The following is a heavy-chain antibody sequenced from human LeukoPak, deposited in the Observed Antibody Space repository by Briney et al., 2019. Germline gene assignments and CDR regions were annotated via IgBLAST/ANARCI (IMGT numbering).Heavy chain of an antibody. CDR1: GYTLTELS. Sequence: ASVKVSCKVSGYTLTELSMHWVRQAPGKGLEWMGGFDPEDGETIYAQKFQGRVTMTEDTSTDTAYMELSSLRSEDTAVYCCATSLPNYYGSGSYYPPPYFDYWGQGTLVTVSS. D-gene: IGHD3-10*01. J-gene: IGHJ4*02. V-gene: IGHV1-24*01. CDR3: ATSLPNYYGSGSYYPPPYFDY. CDR2: FDPEDGET.